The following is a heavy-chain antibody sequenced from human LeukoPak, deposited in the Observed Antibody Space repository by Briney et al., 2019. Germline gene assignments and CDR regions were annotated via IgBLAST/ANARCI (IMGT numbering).Heavy chain of an antibody. D-gene: IGHD3-9*01. CDR2: INPNSGGT. V-gene: IGHV1-2*02. J-gene: IGHJ4*02. CDR1: GYTFTCYY. CDR3: ARIERRYFDLPFDY. Sequence: ASVKVSCKASGYTFTCYYMHWVRQAPGQGLEWMGWINPNSGGTNDAQKFQGRVTMTRDTSISTAYMELSRLRSDDTAVYYCARIERRYFDLPFDYWGQGTLVTVSS.